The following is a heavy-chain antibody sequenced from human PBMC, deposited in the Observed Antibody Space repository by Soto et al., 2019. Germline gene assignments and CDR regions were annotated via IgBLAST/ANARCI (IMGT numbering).Heavy chain of an antibody. Sequence: EVQLVESGGGLVQPGGSLRLSCAASGFTFSSYWMHWVRQAPGKGLVWVSRINSDGSSTSYADSVKGRFTISRDNAKNTLYLQMNSLRAEDTAVYYGAREGRFYQDAFDIWGQGTMVTVSS. J-gene: IGHJ3*02. D-gene: IGHD3-10*01. V-gene: IGHV3-74*01. CDR3: AREGRFYQDAFDI. CDR1: GFTFSSYW. CDR2: INSDGSST.